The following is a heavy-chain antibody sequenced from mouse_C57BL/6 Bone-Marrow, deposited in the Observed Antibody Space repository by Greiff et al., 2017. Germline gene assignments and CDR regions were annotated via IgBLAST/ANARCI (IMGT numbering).Heavy chain of an antibody. D-gene: IGHD1-1*01. J-gene: IGHJ3*01. CDR2: ILPGSGST. CDR1: GYTFTGYW. V-gene: IGHV1-9*01. Sequence: QVQLKESGAELMKPGASVKLSCKATGYTFTGYWIEWVKQRPGHGLEWIGEILPGSGSTNYNEKFKGKATFTADTSSNTAYMHLSSLPTEDSAIYYCARGRFYGEGFRFAYWGQGTLVTVSA. CDR3: ARGRFYGEGFRFAY.